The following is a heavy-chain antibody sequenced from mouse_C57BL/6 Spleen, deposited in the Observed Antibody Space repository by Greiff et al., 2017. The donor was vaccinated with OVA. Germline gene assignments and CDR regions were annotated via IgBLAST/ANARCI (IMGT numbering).Heavy chain of an antibody. V-gene: IGHV5-16*01. CDR1: GFTFSDYY. CDR2: INYDGSST. D-gene: IGHD1-1*01. CDR3: ARGDYYSGYYAMDY. Sequence: EVMLVESEGGLVQPGSSMKLSCTASGFTFSDYYMAWVRQVPEKGLEWVANINYDGSSTYYLDSLKSRFIISRDNAKNILYLQMSSLKSEDTATYYCARGDYYSGYYAMDYWGQGTSVTVSS. J-gene: IGHJ4*01.